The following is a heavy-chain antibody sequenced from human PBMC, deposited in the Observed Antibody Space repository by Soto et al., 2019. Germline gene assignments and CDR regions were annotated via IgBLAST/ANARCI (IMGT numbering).Heavy chain of an antibody. CDR1: GYTLTELS. J-gene: IGHJ6*02. CDR3: ARIGLVDFWSGYYTPYYYYGMDV. Sequence: GASVKISCKVSGYTLTELSMHWVRQAPGKGLEWMGGFDPEDGETIYAQKFQGRVTMTEDTSTDTAYMELSSLRSEDTAVYYCARIGLVDFWSGYYTPYYYYGMDVWGQGTTVTVSS. V-gene: IGHV1-24*01. D-gene: IGHD3-3*01. CDR2: FDPEDGET.